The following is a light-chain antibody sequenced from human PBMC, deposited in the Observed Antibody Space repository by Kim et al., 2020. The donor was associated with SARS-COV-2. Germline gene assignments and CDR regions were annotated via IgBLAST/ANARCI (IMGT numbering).Light chain of an antibody. CDR3: LQHNNYPLT. Sequence: SASVRDSVTITCRANHDIHIYLAWFQQKLGKVPKRLIYSASTLESGVPARFSGSGSGTEFTLTISSLQPEDSATYYCLQHNNYPLTFGGGTKLEI. V-gene: IGKV1-17*03. CDR1: HDIHIY. J-gene: IGKJ4*01. CDR2: SAS.